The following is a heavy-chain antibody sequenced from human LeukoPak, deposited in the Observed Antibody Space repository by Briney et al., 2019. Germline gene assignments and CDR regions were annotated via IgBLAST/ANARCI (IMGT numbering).Heavy chain of an antibody. CDR3: ARDRRVGANDYFDY. J-gene: IGHJ4*02. D-gene: IGHD1-26*01. CDR2: IYYSGST. CDR1: GGSISSYY. V-gene: IGHV4-59*01. Sequence: YPPETLSLTCTVSGGSISSYYWSWIRQPPGKGLEWIGYIYYSGSTNYNPSLKSRVTISVDTSKNQFSLKLSSVTAADTAVYYCARDRRVGANDYFDYWGQGTLVTVSS.